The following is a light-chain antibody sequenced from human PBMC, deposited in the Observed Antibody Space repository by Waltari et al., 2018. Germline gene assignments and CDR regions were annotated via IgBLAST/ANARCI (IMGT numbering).Light chain of an antibody. CDR3: SGWDESLNGWV. V-gene: IGLV1-44*01. J-gene: IGLJ3*02. Sequence: QSVLTQSPSASGTPGQRVTISCSGTSSNIGRNIVNWYQKLPGSAPKLLIFNEKQRPSGFPDRFSGSKSGPSASLAISGLQSEDEGHYYCSGWDESLNGWVFGGGTKLTVL. CDR2: NEK. CDR1: SSNIGRNI.